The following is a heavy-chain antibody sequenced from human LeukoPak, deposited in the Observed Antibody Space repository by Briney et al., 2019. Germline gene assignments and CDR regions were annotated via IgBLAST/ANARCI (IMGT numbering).Heavy chain of an antibody. D-gene: IGHD5-18*01. J-gene: IGHJ4*02. CDR3: AKDRRVNTAMAYFDY. Sequence: GGPLRHSCGPSGFTYSTLSLTWVRLAPGQGLEWVSTISGNGIYTYYADFVKGRFTICSDNSENTLYLHMNSLRAHGSAVHYCAKDRRVNTAMAYFDYWGQGTLVTVS. CDR1: GFTYSTLS. V-gene: IGHV3-23*01. CDR2: ISGNGIYT.